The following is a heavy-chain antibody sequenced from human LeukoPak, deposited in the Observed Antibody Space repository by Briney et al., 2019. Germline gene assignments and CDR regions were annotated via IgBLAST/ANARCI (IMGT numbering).Heavy chain of an antibody. V-gene: IGHV1-8*01. CDR1: GYTFTNYD. CDR3: ARTNYDGRRNHNWFDP. J-gene: IGHJ5*02. D-gene: IGHD3-16*01. CDR2: MKPDSGAT. Sequence: ASVKVSCKASGYTFTNYDINWVRQAAGQGLEWMGWMKPDSGATGYAEKFRGRVTLTSDTSTSTAYMELSGLRSEDTAVYFCARTNYDGRRNHNWFDPWGQGTLVTVSS.